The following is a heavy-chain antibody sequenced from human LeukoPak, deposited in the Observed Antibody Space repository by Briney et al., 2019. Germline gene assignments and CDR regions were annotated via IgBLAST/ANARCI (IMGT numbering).Heavy chain of an antibody. J-gene: IGHJ6*03. CDR1: GGSISSYY. Sequence: PSETLSLTCTVSGGSISSYYWSWIRQPAGKGLEWIGRIYTSGSSNYNPSLKSRVTMSVDTSKNQFSLKLSSVTAADTAVYYCASVAHNYYYYYMDVWGKGTTVTVSS. V-gene: IGHV4-4*07. CDR3: ASVAHNYYYYYMDV. CDR2: IYTSGSS.